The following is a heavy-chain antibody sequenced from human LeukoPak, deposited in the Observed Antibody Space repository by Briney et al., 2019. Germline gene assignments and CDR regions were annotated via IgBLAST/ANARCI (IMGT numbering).Heavy chain of an antibody. J-gene: IGHJ4*02. Sequence: GGSLRLSCAASGFTFSGSGMHWVRQVPGKGLEWVTFIRYDGSNKYYTDSVKGRFTISRDISKNTLYLQMDSLRAEDTAVYYCARDYDFWSGYYSPTRGYFGYWGQGTLVTVSS. V-gene: IGHV3-30*02. CDR1: GFTFSGSG. CDR2: IRYDGSNK. CDR3: ARDYDFWSGYYSPTRGYFGY. D-gene: IGHD3-3*01.